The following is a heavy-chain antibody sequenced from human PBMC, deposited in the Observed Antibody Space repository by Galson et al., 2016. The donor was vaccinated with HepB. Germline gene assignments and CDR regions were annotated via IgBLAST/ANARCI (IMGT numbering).Heavy chain of an antibody. Sequence: SLRLSCAASGFTFGSYWMSWVRQAPGKGLEWVSVISGSAGSTYYADSVKGRFTISRDNSKNMLYMQVNSLRAEDTAVYYCAKGGLRWYHNCNCWGQGTLVTVSS. D-gene: IGHD4-23*01. CDR2: ISGSAGST. J-gene: IGHJ4*02. V-gene: IGHV3-23*01. CDR1: GFTFGSYW. CDR3: AKGGLRWYHNCNC.